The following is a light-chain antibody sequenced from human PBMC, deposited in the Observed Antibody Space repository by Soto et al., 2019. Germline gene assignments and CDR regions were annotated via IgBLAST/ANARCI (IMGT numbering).Light chain of an antibody. CDR2: AAS. CDR1: QSISSY. J-gene: IGKJ5*01. Sequence: DIQMTQSPSSLSAYVGDRVTITCRASQSISSYLNWYQQKPGKAPKLLIYAASSLQSGVPSRFSGSGSGTDFTLTISSLQPEDFATYYCQQSYSTPITCGQGTRLEI. V-gene: IGKV1-39*01. CDR3: QQSYSTPIT.